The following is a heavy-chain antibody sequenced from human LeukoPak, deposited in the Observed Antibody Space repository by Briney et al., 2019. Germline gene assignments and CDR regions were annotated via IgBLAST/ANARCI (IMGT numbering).Heavy chain of an antibody. J-gene: IGHJ5*02. CDR1: GGTFISYA. Sequence: SVKVSCKASGGTFISYAISWVRQAPGQGLEWMGGIIPIFGTANYAQKFQGRVTITADESTSTAYMELSSLRSEDTAVYYCARGAYSGSYYNWFDPWGQGTLVTVSS. CDR2: IIPIFGTA. D-gene: IGHD1-26*01. CDR3: ARGAYSGSYYNWFDP. V-gene: IGHV1-69*13.